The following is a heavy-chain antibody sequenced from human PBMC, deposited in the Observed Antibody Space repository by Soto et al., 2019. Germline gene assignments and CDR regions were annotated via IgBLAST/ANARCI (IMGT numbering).Heavy chain of an antibody. CDR2: IIPIFGTA. CDR1: GGTFSTYT. J-gene: IGHJ4*02. CDR3: ARCHRGLRCHLDY. V-gene: IGHV1-69*05. D-gene: IGHD4-17*01. Sequence: SVKVSCKSSGGTFSTYTLAWVRQAPGQGLEWVGGIIPIFGTANYPQKFRGRVTMTRDTSVNSAYLHLSSLTSDDTAVYFCARCHRGLRCHLDYWGQGTLVTVSS.